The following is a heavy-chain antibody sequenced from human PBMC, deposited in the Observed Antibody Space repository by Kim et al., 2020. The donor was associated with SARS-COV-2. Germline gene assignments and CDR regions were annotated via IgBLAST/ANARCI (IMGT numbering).Heavy chain of an antibody. V-gene: IGHV3-53*01. CDR2: ST. CDR3: ARGARGDYSY. D-gene: IGHD4-17*01. Sequence: STYTADSGKGRFTISRDNSKNTLYLQMNSLRAEDTAVYYCARGARGDYSYWGQGTLVTVSS. J-gene: IGHJ4*02.